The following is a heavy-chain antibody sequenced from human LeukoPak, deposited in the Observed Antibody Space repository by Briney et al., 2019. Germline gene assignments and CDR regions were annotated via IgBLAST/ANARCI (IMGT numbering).Heavy chain of an antibody. CDR3: ARGHSGWQIPAFVGYYYYGMDV. Sequence: SETLSLTCTVSGGSISSYYWSWIRQPPGKGLEWIGYIYYSGSTNYNPSLKSRVTISVDTSKNQFSLKLSSVTAADTAVYYCARGHSGWQIPAFVGYYYYGMDVWGQGTTVTVSS. J-gene: IGHJ6*02. V-gene: IGHV4-59*01. CDR2: IYYSGST. CDR1: GGSISSYY. D-gene: IGHD6-19*01.